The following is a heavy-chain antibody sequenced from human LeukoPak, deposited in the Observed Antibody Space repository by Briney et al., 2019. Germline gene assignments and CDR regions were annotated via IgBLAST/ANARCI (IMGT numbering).Heavy chain of an antibody. CDR2: INPNSGGT. V-gene: IGHV1-2*02. Sequence: GASVRVSCKASGYSFTGNYMHWVRQAPGQGFEWMGWINPNSGGTNYAQKFQGRVTMTRDTSISTAYMELSRLRSDDTAVYYCARVPRGMGISFDYWGQGTLVTVSS. J-gene: IGHJ4*02. CDR1: GYSFTGNY. D-gene: IGHD3-16*01. CDR3: ARVPRGMGISFDY.